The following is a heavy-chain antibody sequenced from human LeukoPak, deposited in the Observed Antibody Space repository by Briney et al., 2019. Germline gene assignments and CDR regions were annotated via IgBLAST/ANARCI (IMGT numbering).Heavy chain of an antibody. CDR2: ISSSSSTI. V-gene: IGHV3-48*04. J-gene: IGHJ5*02. CDR3: ARGVGTFDP. D-gene: IGHD1-26*01. Sequence: GSLRLSCAASGFTFSSYSMNWVRQAPGKGLEWVSYISSSSSTIYYADSVKGRFTIPRDNDKNSLYLQMNSLRAEDTAVYYCARGVGTFDPWGQGTLVTVSS. CDR1: GFTFSSYS.